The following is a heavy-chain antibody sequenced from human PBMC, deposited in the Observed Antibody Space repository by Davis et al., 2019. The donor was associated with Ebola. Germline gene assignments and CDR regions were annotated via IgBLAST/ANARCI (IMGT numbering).Heavy chain of an antibody. CDR3: ATDADYGEYGWFDP. D-gene: IGHD4-17*01. Sequence: GESLKISCADSVITFSSYAMTWVRQAPGKGLEWVSAISGSGGNTYYADSVKGRFTISRDNSKNTVYLQMNSLRPEDTATYFCATDADYGEYGWFDPWGQGTLVIVSS. V-gene: IGHV3-23*01. CDR2: ISGSGGNT. CDR1: VITFSSYA. J-gene: IGHJ5*02.